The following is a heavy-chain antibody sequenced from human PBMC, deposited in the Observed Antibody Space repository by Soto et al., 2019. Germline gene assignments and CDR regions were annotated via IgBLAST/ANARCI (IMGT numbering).Heavy chain of an antibody. Sequence: PSETLSLTCTVSGGSISSYYWSWIRQPPGKGLEWIGYIYYSGSTNYNPSLKSRVTISVDTSKNQFSLKLSSVTAADTAVYYFSRHCVNSSADYYYYYYYMDVWGKGTTVTVSS. J-gene: IGHJ6*03. CDR2: IYYSGST. D-gene: IGHD6-25*01. CDR1: GGSISSYY. CDR3: SRHCVNSSADYYYYYYYMDV. V-gene: IGHV4-59*08.